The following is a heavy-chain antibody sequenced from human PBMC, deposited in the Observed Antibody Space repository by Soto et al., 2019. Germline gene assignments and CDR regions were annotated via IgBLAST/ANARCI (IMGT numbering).Heavy chain of an antibody. V-gene: IGHV4-30-2*01. CDR2: IYHSGST. CDR3: ARVPGP. J-gene: IGHJ5*02. D-gene: IGHD3-10*01. CDR1: GGSISSGGYS. Sequence: SLEILSLTCAVPGGSISSGGYSWSWIRQPPGKGLEWIGYIYHSGSTYYNPSLKSRVTISVDRSKNQFSLKLSSVTAADTAVYYCARVPGPWGQGTLVTVSS.